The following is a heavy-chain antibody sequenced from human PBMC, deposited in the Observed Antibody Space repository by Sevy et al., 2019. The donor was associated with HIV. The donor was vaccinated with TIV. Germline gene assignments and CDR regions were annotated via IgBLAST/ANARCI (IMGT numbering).Heavy chain of an antibody. CDR3: AKDKPKDTDYYDSSGLVFDY. J-gene: IGHJ4*02. CDR1: GFTFSSYA. D-gene: IGHD3-22*01. V-gene: IGHV3-23*01. CDR2: ISGSGGGT. Sequence: GGSLRLSCAASGFTFSSYAMSWVRQAPGKGLEWVSAISGSGGGTYYAYSVKGRFTISRDNSKNTLYLQMNSLRAEDTAVYYCAKDKPKDTDYYDSSGLVFDYWGQGTLVTVSS.